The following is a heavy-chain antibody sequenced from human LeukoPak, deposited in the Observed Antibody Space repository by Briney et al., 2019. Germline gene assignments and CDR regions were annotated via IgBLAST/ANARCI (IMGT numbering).Heavy chain of an antibody. V-gene: IGHV4-39*07. Sequence: SETLSLTCTVSGGSISSSSYYWGWIRQPPGKGLEWIGSIYYSGSTYYNPSLKSRVTISVDTSKNQFSLKLSSVTAADTAVYYCARDRRLTMVRGASFDYWGQGTLVTVSS. CDR1: GGSISSSSYY. CDR3: ARDRRLTMVRGASFDY. CDR2: IYYSGST. J-gene: IGHJ4*02. D-gene: IGHD3-10*01.